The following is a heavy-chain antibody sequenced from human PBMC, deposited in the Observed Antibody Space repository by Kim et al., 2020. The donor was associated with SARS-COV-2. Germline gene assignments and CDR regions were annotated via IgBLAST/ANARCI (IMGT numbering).Heavy chain of an antibody. CDR3: ARDLAVASFGWFDP. V-gene: IGHV4-31*02. D-gene: IGHD3-10*01. Sequence: NPSRKSRVIISVDTSKNQFSLKLGSVTAADTAVYYCARDLAVASFGWFDPWGQGTLVTVSS. J-gene: IGHJ5*02.